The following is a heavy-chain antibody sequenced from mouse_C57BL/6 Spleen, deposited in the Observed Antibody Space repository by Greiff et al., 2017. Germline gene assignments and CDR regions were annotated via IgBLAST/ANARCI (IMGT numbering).Heavy chain of an antibody. Sequence: VQLQQSGPELVKPGASVKMSCKASGYTFTDYNMHWVKQSHGKSLEWIGYINPNNGGTSYNQKFKGKDTLTVNKSSSTAYMELRSLTSEDSAVYYCARDGYYVRYYAMDYWGQGTSVTVSS. V-gene: IGHV1-22*01. CDR3: ARDGYYVRYYAMDY. CDR1: GYTFTDYN. CDR2: INPNNGGT. J-gene: IGHJ4*01. D-gene: IGHD2-3*01.